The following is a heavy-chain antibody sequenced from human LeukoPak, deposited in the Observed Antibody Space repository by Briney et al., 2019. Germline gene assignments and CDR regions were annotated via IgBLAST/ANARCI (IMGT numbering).Heavy chain of an antibody. CDR1: GYTFTGYY. V-gene: IGHV1-2*06. J-gene: IGHJ4*02. CDR3: ARPSIAVAGKGFDY. D-gene: IGHD6-19*01. CDR2: INPNSGGT. Sequence: GASVKVSCKASGYTFTGYYMHWVRQAPGQGLEWMGRINPNSGGTNDAQNFQGRVTMTRDTSISTAYMELRRLRSDDPAVYYCARPSIAVAGKGFDYWGQGTLVTVSS.